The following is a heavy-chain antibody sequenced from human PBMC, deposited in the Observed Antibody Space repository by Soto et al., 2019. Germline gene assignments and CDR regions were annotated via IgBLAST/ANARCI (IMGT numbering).Heavy chain of an antibody. V-gene: IGHV3-23*01. D-gene: IGHD3-9*01. J-gene: IGHJ4*02. CDR2: ISGSGDNT. Sequence: PGGSLRLSCAASGFTLSSYAMSWVRQAPGKGLEWVSLISGSGDNTYYADSVKGRFTISRDNSKNTLYLQMNSLRAEDTAVYYCAKGAYYDVLTGYFYFDYWGQGTLVTVSS. CDR3: AKGAYYDVLTGYFYFDY. CDR1: GFTLSSYA.